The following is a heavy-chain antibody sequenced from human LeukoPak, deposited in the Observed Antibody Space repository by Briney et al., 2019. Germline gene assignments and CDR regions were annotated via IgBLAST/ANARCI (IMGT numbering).Heavy chain of an antibody. D-gene: IGHD6-13*01. J-gene: IGHJ6*02. V-gene: IGHV4-34*01. Sequence: PSETLSLTCAVYGGSFSGYYWSWIRQPPGEGLGWIGEINHSGSTNYNPSLKSRVTISVDTSKNQFSLKLSSVTAADTAVYYCARGLRRYSSSRTGMDVWGQGTTVTVSS. CDR3: ARGLRRYSSSRTGMDV. CDR2: INHSGST. CDR1: GGSFSGYY.